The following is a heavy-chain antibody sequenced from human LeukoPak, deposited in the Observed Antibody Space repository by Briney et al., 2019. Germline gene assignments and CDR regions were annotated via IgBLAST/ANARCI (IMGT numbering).Heavy chain of an antibody. CDR3: AIRVVRVNGMGV. D-gene: IGHD2-21*01. Sequence: SGTLSLTCAVSGGSISSSNWWSWVRQPPGKGLEWIGEVYHSGSTKHNPSLMSRVTMSVDKSKNQFSLRLSSVTAADTAVYYCAIRVVRVNGMGVWGQGTTVTVSS. CDR2: VYHSGST. J-gene: IGHJ6*02. CDR1: GGSISSSNW. V-gene: IGHV4-4*02.